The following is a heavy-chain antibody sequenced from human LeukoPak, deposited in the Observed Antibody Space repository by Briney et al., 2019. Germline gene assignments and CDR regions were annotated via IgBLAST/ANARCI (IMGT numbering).Heavy chain of an antibody. CDR2: IYYSGST. Sequence: TLSLTCTVSGGSISSYYWSWIRQPPGKGLEWIGYIYYSGSTNYNPSLKSRVTISVDSSKNQFSLKLSSVTAADTAVYYCARDYGGNFGLDYWGQGTLVTVSS. CDR1: GGSISSYY. CDR3: ARDYGGNFGLDY. J-gene: IGHJ4*02. D-gene: IGHD4-23*01. V-gene: IGHV4-59*01.